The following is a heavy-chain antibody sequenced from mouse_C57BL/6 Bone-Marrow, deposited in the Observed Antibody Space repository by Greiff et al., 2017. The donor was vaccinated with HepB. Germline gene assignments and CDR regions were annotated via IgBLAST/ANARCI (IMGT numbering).Heavy chain of an antibody. CDR3: EREDGNLYDDDY. CDR2: IYPRSGNT. CDR1: GYTFTSYG. V-gene: IGHV1-81*01. D-gene: IGHD2-1*01. J-gene: IGHJ2*01. Sequence: VQLVESGAELARPGASVKLSCKASGYTFTSYGISWVKQRTVQGLEWIGEIYPRSGNTYYNEKFKGKATLTADKSSRKAYMELRSLTSEDSAVYFCEREDGNLYDDDYWGQGTTLTVSS.